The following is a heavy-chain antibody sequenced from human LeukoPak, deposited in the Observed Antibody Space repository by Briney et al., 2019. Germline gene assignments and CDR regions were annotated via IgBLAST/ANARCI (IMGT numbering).Heavy chain of an antibody. V-gene: IGHV3-48*01. CDR2: ISSSSSTI. Sequence: GGSLRLSCAASGFTFSSYSMNWVRQAPGKGLEWVSYISSSSSTIYYADSVKGRFTISRDNAKNSLYLQMNSLRAEDTAVYYCARDGTYDFWSGVNDYWGQGTLVTVSS. J-gene: IGHJ4*02. D-gene: IGHD3-3*01. CDR1: GFTFSSYS. CDR3: ARDGTYDFWSGVNDY.